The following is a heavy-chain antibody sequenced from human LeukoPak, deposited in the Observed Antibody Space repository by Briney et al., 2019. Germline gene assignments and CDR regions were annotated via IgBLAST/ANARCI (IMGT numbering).Heavy chain of an antibody. V-gene: IGHV4-59*08. CDR2: IYKIGTT. Sequence: SETLSLTCTVFGDSVTGYYLNWVRQPPGKGLEWIGHIYKIGTTNYNPSLKSRVTISVDTSKNQFSLKLSSVTAADTAVYYCARHRTGDTKVHDYWGQGTLVTVSS. J-gene: IGHJ4*02. D-gene: IGHD1-26*01. CDR1: GDSVTGYY. CDR3: ARHRTGDTKVHDY.